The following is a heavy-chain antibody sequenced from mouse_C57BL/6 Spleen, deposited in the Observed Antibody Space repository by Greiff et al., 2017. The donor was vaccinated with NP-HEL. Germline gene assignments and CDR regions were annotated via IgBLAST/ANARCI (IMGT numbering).Heavy chain of an antibody. Sequence: QVQLKESGPELVKPGASVKISCKASGYAFSSSWMNWVKQRPGKGLEWIGRIYPGDGDTNYNGKFKGKATLTADKSSSTAYMQLSSLTSEDSAVYFCASSDSFSYWYFDVWGTGTTVTVSS. D-gene: IGHD2-12*01. J-gene: IGHJ1*03. CDR2: IYPGDGDT. CDR1: GYAFSSSW. CDR3: ASSDSFSYWYFDV. V-gene: IGHV1-82*01.